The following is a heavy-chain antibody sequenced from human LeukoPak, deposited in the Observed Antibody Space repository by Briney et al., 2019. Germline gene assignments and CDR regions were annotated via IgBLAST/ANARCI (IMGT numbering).Heavy chain of an antibody. CDR1: GFTFSSYG. CDR3: AKAHYDFWSGYSPDI. Sequence: GGSLRLSCAASGFTFSSYGMHWVRQAPGKGLEWVAVIWYDGSNKYYADSVKGRFTISRDNSKNTLYLQMNSLRAEDTAVYYCAKAHYDFWSGYSPDIWGQGTMVTVSS. D-gene: IGHD3-3*01. J-gene: IGHJ3*02. CDR2: IWYDGSNK. V-gene: IGHV3-30*02.